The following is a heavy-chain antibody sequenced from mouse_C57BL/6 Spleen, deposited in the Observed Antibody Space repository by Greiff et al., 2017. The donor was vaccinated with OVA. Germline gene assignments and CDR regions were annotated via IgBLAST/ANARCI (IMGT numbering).Heavy chain of an antibody. V-gene: IGHV1-52*01. CDR2: IDPSDSDT. CDR3: AREEGGYYGKYFDY. Sequence: QVQLQQPGAELVRPGSSVKLSCKASGYTFTSYWMHWVKQRPIQGLEWIGNIDPSDSDTHYNQKFKDKATLTVDKSSSTAYMQLSSLTSEDSAVYYCAREEGGYYGKYFDYWGQGTTLTVSS. D-gene: IGHD2-3*01. J-gene: IGHJ2*01. CDR1: GYTFTSYW.